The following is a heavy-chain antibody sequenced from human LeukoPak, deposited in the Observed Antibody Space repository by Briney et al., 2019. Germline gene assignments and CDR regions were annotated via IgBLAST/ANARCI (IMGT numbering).Heavy chain of an antibody. V-gene: IGHV4-61*10. CDR2: IYSSGST. CDR3: AREVVAAAGTVDY. J-gene: IGHJ4*02. CDR1: GGSISSDSYY. Sequence: RPSETLSLTCTVSGGSISSDSYYWSWIRQPAGKGLEWIGRIYSSGSTNYNPSLKSRVAISVDTSKNQFSLKLSSVTAADTAVYYCAREVVAAAGTVDYWGQGTLVTVSS. D-gene: IGHD6-13*01.